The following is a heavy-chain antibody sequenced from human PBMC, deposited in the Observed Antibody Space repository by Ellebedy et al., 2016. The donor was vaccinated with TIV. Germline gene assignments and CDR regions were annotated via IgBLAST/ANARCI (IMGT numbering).Heavy chain of an antibody. D-gene: IGHD1-14*01. CDR2: IGTSGDT. Sequence: GGSLRLSXAASGFTFSNYDIHWVRQATGKGLEWVSGIGTSGDTYYAGSVKGRFTISRENAKNSLYLQMNTLRAGDTAVYYCARAPLSGDYYDYWGQGTLVTVSS. CDR1: GFTFSNYD. J-gene: IGHJ4*02. CDR3: ARAPLSGDYYDY. V-gene: IGHV3-13*04.